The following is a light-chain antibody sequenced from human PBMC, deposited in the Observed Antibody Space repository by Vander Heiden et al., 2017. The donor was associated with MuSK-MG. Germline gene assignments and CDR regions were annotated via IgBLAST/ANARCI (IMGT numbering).Light chain of an antibody. V-gene: IGKV3-15*01. J-gene: IGKJ5*01. CDR2: GAS. CDR1: QSVSSN. Sequence: IVMTQSPATLSVSPGERATLSCRASQSVSSNLAWYQQKPGQAPRLLIYGASTRATGIPARFSGSGSGTEFTLTISSLQSEDFAVYYCQQYNNGPPITFGQGTRLEIK. CDR3: QQYNNGPPIT.